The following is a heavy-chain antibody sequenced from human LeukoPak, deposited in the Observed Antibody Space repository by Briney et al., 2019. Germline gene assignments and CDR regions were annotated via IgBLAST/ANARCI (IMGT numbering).Heavy chain of an antibody. D-gene: IGHD3-22*01. CDR2: ISGSGGST. Sequence: GGSLRLSCAASGFTFSSYAMSWVRQAPGKGLEWVSAISGSGGSTYYADSVKGRFTISRDNSKNTLYLQMNSLRAEDTAVYYCAKDFYYYDSSGYYFFDAFDIWGQGTMVTVSS. CDR3: AKDFYYYDSSGYYFFDAFDI. J-gene: IGHJ3*02. CDR1: GFTFSSYA. V-gene: IGHV3-23*01.